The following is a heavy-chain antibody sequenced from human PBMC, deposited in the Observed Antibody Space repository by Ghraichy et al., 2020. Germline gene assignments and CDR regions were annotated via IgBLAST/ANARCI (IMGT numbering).Heavy chain of an antibody. D-gene: IGHD2-21*01. J-gene: IGHJ4*02. V-gene: IGHV3-48*02. CDR1: AFTFSSYS. CDR3: ARSCHSCYFRSDY. Sequence: LSLTCAASAFTFSSYSMNWVRQAPGKGLEWVSYITSSSSTIYYADSVKGRFTISRDNAKNSLYLQMHSLRDEDTAVYYCARSCHSCYFRSDYWGQGTLVTVSS. CDR2: ITSSSSTI.